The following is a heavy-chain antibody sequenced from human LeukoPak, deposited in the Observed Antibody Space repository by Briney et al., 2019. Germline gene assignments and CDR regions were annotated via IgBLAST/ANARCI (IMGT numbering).Heavy chain of an antibody. J-gene: IGHJ4*02. Sequence: ASVKVSCKASGYTFTSYDINWVRQATGQGLEWMGWMNPNSGNTDYAQKFQGRVTMTRNTSISTAYMELSSLRSEDTAVYYCGRGEYGDYAWGETVPGDYWGQGTLVTVSS. V-gene: IGHV1-8*01. CDR1: GYTFTSYD. CDR2: MNPNSGNT. CDR3: GRGEYGDYAWGETVPGDY. D-gene: IGHD4-17*01.